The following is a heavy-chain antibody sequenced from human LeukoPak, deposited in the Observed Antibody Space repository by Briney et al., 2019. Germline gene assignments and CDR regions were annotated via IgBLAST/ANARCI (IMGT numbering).Heavy chain of an antibody. Sequence: PGGSLRLSCAASGFTFTFSTSGMHWVRQAPGKGLEWVSAISGSGGSTYYADSVKGRFTISRDNSKNTLYLQMNSLRAEDTAVYYCAKDPSGYCSGGSCYSGWFDPWGQGTLVTVSS. CDR1: GFTFTFSTSG. V-gene: IGHV3-23*01. CDR3: AKDPSGYCSGGSCYSGWFDP. CDR2: ISGSGGST. D-gene: IGHD2-15*01. J-gene: IGHJ5*02.